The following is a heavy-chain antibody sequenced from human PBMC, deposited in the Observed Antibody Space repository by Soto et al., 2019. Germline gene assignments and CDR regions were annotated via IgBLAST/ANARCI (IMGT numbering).Heavy chain of an antibody. CDR2: ISAYNGNT. Sequence: QVQLVQSGAEVKKPGASVKVSCKASGYTFTSYGISWVRQAPGQGLEWMGWISAYNGNTNYAQKLQGRVTMTTDTSTSTAYMELRSLRSDDTAVYYCARDRTGYYYDSSGYYPNWFDPWGQGTLFTVSS. CDR3: ARDRTGYYYDSSGYYPNWFDP. D-gene: IGHD3-22*01. J-gene: IGHJ5*02. V-gene: IGHV1-18*01. CDR1: GYTFTSYG.